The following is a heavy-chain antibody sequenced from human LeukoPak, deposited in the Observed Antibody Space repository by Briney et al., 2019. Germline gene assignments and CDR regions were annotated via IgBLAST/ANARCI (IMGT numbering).Heavy chain of an antibody. D-gene: IGHD3-16*01. CDR3: ARDQGGGRYYYGMDV. CDR1: GFTFNNHA. CDR2: ISGSGGNT. Sequence: GGSLRLSCAASGFTFNNHAMSWVRQAPGKGLEWISGISGSGGNTYYADSVKGRFTISRDNSKNTLYLQMNSLRAEDTAVYYCARDQGGGRYYYGMDVWGQGTTVTVSS. V-gene: IGHV3-23*01. J-gene: IGHJ6*02.